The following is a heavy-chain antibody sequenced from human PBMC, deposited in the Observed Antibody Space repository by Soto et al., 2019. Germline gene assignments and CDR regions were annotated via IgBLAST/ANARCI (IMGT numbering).Heavy chain of an antibody. D-gene: IGHD6-13*01. CDR2: FDNSGST. CDR1: GGSISGYH. J-gene: IGHJ4*02. V-gene: IGHV4-59*01. Sequence: QVQLQESGPGLVKPSETLSLTCTVSGGSISGYHWSWIRQPPGKGLEWIGNFDNSGSTNYNPSLNSRVTISVDVSKKQISLHLNSVTAADTAVYYCARSSSWSEDYLGQGTLVTVSS. CDR3: ARSSSWSEDY.